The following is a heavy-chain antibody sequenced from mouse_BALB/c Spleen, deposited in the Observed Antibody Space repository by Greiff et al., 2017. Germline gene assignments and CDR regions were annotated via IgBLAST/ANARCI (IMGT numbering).Heavy chain of an antibody. Sequence: EVKLMESGPELVKPGASVKISCKASGYSFTGYFMNWVKQSHGKSLEWIGRINPYNGDTFYNQKFKGKATLTVDKSSSTAHMELLSLTSEDSAVYYCGSNYRYAMDYWGQGTSVTVSS. CDR3: GSNYRYAMDY. V-gene: IGHV1-37*01. CDR2: INPYNGDT. J-gene: IGHJ4*01. D-gene: IGHD2-14*01. CDR1: GYSFTGYF.